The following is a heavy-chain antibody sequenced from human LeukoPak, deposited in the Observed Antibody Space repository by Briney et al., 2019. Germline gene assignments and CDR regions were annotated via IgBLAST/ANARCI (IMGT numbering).Heavy chain of an antibody. J-gene: IGHJ5*02. D-gene: IGHD3-22*01. Sequence: SVKVSCKASGYTFTGYYMHWVRQAPGQGLEWMGRIIPMLGITNNAQKFQGRVTLTADKSTSTAYMELGSLRSEDTAVYYCARDGYYYDSSDYYSPSIRFDPWGQGTLVSVSS. CDR2: IIPMLGIT. V-gene: IGHV1-69*04. CDR1: GYTFTGYY. CDR3: ARDGYYYDSSDYYSPSIRFDP.